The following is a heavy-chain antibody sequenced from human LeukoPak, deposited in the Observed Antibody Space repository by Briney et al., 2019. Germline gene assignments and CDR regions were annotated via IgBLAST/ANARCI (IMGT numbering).Heavy chain of an antibody. CDR1: GFTFSNFW. V-gene: IGHV3-7*01. Sequence: GVSLRLSCAASGFTFSNFWMTWVRQAPGKGLEWVGDGKKYGSDKACVDSVKGRFNTSRDNSKNSQYLQMNGLRVEDTAGYYGAKGRGDSSSLYFDYWGQGTLVTVSS. D-gene: IGHD6-13*01. J-gene: IGHJ4*02. CDR3: AKGRGDSSSLYFDY. CDR2: GKKYGSDK.